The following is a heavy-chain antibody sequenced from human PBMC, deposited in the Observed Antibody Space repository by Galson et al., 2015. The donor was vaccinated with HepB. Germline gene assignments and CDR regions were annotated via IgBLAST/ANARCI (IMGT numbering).Heavy chain of an antibody. CDR3: ARDWALRGVAFDI. D-gene: IGHD3-10*01. CDR1: GFTFSSYS. Sequence: SLRLSCAASGFTFSSYSMNWVRQAPGKGLEWVSYISSSSSSIYYADSVKGRFTISRDNAKNSLYLQMNSLRDEDTAVYYCARDWALRGVAFDIWGQGTMVTVSS. CDR2: ISSSSSSI. V-gene: IGHV3-48*02. J-gene: IGHJ3*02.